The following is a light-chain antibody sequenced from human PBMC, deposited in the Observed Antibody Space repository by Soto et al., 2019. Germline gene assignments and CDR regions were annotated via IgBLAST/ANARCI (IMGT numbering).Light chain of an antibody. CDR2: DAS. J-gene: IGKJ1*01. CDR3: QQRSNWPPWT. V-gene: IGKV3-11*01. CDR1: HSVSISY. Sequence: EIVMTQSPATLSVSPGERATLSCRASHSVSISYLAWYQQKPGQAPRLLIYDASNRATGIPARFSGSGSGTDFTLTISSLEPEDFAVYYCQQRSNWPPWTFGQGTKVDIK.